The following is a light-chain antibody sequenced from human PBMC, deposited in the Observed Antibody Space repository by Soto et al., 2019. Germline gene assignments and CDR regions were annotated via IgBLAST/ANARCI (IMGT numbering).Light chain of an antibody. J-gene: IGKJ5*01. CDR3: QQFNTYPIT. V-gene: IGKV1-13*02. Sequence: AIQLTQSPSSLSASVGDRVTITCRASQDIRGALAWYQQKPGKPPKLLIFDVSSLQSGVPSRFSGSGSGTEFTLTISSVQPEDFATYYCQQFNTYPITFGNGTRLEIK. CDR1: QDIRGA. CDR2: DVS.